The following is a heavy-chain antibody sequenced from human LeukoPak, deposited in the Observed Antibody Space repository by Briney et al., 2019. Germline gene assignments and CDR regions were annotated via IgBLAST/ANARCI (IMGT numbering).Heavy chain of an antibody. CDR3: ARDLSWVALGY. CDR1: GGTFSSYA. V-gene: IGHV1-69*06. Sequence: GASVKVSCKASGGTFSSYAIRWVRQAPGQGLEWMGGIIPIFGTANYAQKFQGRVTITADKSTSTAYMELSSLRSEDTAVYYCARDLSWVALGYWGQGTLVTVSS. D-gene: IGHD1-26*01. CDR2: IIPIFGTA. J-gene: IGHJ4*02.